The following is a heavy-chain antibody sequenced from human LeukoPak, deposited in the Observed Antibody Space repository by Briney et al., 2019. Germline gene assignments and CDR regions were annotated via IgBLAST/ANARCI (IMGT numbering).Heavy chain of an antibody. CDR2: ISSSSSYI. J-gene: IGHJ4*02. CDR3: AKDMPVVTMVRGVMDY. Sequence: PGGSLRLSRAASGFTFSSYSMNWVRQAPGKGLEWVSSISSSSSYIYYADSVKGRFTISRDNAKNSLYLQMNSLRAEDTAVYYCAKDMPVVTMVRGVMDYWGQGTLVTVSS. V-gene: IGHV3-21*04. D-gene: IGHD3-10*01. CDR1: GFTFSSYS.